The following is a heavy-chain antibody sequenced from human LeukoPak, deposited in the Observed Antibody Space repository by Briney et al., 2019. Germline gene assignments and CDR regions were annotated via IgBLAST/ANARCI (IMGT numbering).Heavy chain of an antibody. CDR1: GFTFGNYW. CDR3: ARVSDGSFYINY. J-gene: IGHJ4*02. CDR2: INTDGSIT. V-gene: IGHV3-74*01. D-gene: IGHD1-26*01. Sequence: GGSLRLSCAASGFTFGNYWMHWVRQAPGKGLVWVSRINTDGSITIYADSVKGRFTISRDNAKNTLNLQMNSLRAEDTAVYYCARVSDGSFYINYWGQGTLVTVSS.